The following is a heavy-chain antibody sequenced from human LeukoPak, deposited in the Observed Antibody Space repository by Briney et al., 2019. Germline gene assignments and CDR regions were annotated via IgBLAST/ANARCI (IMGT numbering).Heavy chain of an antibody. D-gene: IGHD4-17*01. J-gene: IGHJ1*01. Sequence: SETLSLTCTVSGGSISSYYWSWIRQPPGKGLEWIGYIYTSGSTNYNPSLKSRVTISVDTSKNQFSLKLSSVTAADTAVYYCASSARGMTTVYWGQGTLVTVSS. CDR3: ASSARGMTTVY. CDR1: GGSISSYY. CDR2: IYTSGST. V-gene: IGHV4-4*09.